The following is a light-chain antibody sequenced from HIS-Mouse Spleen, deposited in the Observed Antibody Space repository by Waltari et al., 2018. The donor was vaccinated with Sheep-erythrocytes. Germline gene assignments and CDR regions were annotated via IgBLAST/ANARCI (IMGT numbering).Light chain of an antibody. J-gene: IGLJ3*02. Sequence: QSALTQPPSASGSPGQPVTISCTGTSRAVGGYHYVSWYQQHPGKAPKLMIYEGSKRPSGVSNRFSGSKSGNTASLTISGLQAEDEADYYCCSYAGSSTPWVFGGGTKLTVL. CDR3: CSYAGSSTPWV. CDR2: EGS. CDR1: SRAVGGYHY. V-gene: IGLV2-23*01.